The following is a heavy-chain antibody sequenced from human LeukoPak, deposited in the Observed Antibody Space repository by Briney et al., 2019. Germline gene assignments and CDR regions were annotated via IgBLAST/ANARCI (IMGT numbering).Heavy chain of an antibody. Sequence: ASVKVSCKASGYTFTSYGISWVRQAPGQGLEWMGWISAYNGNTNYAQNLQGRGTMTTDTSTSTAYMELTSLRSDDTAVYYCARETGRDGDNAAFDIWGQGTMVPVSS. CDR2: ISAYNGNT. J-gene: IGHJ3*02. CDR3: ARETGRDGDNAAFDI. V-gene: IGHV1-18*01. CDR1: GYTFTSYG. D-gene: IGHD5-24*01.